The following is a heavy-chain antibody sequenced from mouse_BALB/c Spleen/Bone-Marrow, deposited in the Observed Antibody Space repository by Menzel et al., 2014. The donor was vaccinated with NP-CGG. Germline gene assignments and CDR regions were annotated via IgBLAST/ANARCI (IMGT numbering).Heavy chain of an antibody. J-gene: IGHJ3*01. CDR1: GFNIKDTH. Sequence: EVKLLESGAELVKPGASVKLSCTASGFNIKDTHMHWVKQRPEQGLEWIGRIDPANGNTKYDPKFQGKATITADTSSNTAYLQLSSLTSEDTAVYYCARRGDGYYAWFAYWGQGTLVTVSA. CDR2: IDPANGNT. CDR3: ARRGDGYYAWFAY. V-gene: IGHV14-3*02. D-gene: IGHD2-3*01.